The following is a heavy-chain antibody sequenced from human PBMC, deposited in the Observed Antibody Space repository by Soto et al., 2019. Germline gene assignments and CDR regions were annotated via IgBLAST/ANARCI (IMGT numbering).Heavy chain of an antibody. CDR3: ARTTGYSSGWYGPYYYGMDV. J-gene: IGHJ6*02. CDR1: GYSISRGYY. Sequence: PSETLSLTCAVSGYSISRGYYWGWIRQPPGKGLEWIGSIYHSGSTYYNPSLKSRVTISVDTSKNQFSLKLSSVTAADTAVYYCARTTGYSSGWYGPYYYGMDVWGQGTTVTVSS. D-gene: IGHD6-19*01. CDR2: IYHSGST. V-gene: IGHV4-38-2*01.